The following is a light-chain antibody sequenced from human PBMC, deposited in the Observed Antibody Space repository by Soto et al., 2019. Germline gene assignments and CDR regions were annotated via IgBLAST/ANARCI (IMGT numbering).Light chain of an antibody. V-gene: IGKV3D-20*02. CDR3: QQNKDWPGT. J-gene: IGKJ1*01. CDR1: QSVSSSY. CDR2: DAS. Sequence: IVLTQSPGTLSLSRGERATLSCSTSQSVSSSYLAWHQQRPGQAPRLLIYDASTRATGIPVRFSGSGSGTEFTLTISSLQSEDFGVYYCQQNKDWPGTFGQGTKVDIK.